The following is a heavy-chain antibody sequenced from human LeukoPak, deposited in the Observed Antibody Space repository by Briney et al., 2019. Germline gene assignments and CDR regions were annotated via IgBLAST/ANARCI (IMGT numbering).Heavy chain of an antibody. D-gene: IGHD1-7*01. CDR3: PRGTGTTWLDY. CDR2: IYYSGST. J-gene: IGHJ4*02. CDR1: GGSISSYY. V-gene: IGHV4-59*12. Sequence: SETLSLTCTVSGGSISSYYGSWIRQPPGKGLEWIGYIYYSGSTNYNPSLKSRVTISVDTSKNQFSLKLSSVTAADTAVYYCPRGTGTTWLDYWGQGTLVTVSS.